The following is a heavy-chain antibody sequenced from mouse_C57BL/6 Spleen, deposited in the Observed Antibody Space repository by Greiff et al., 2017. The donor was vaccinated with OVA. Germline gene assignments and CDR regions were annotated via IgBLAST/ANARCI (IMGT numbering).Heavy chain of an antibody. CDR3: ARDYYGSSYGDLDY. Sequence: VQLQQPGAELVKPGASVKLSCKASGYTFTSYWMHWVKQRPGRGLEWIGRIDPNSGGTKYNEKFKSKATLTVDKPSITAYMQLSSLTSEDSAVYYCARDYYGSSYGDLDYWGQGTTLTVSS. D-gene: IGHD1-1*01. CDR2: IDPNSGGT. CDR1: GYTFTSYW. J-gene: IGHJ2*01. V-gene: IGHV1-72*01.